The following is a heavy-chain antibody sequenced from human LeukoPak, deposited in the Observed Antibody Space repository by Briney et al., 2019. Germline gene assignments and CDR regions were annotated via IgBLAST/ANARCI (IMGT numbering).Heavy chain of an antibody. Sequence: PSETQSLTCTISVDSSIHFWTWIRQPAGKGLEWIGRMTATGSPNYNTSLKRRIIMSLDTYQNQLSLTLTSVTAADTPIYYCVTESFWVRAFSFWGQGAEVTVSS. CDR2: MTATGSP. CDR3: VTESFWVRAFSF. V-gene: IGHV4-4*07. J-gene: IGHJ3*01. D-gene: IGHD3-22*01. CDR1: VDSSIHF.